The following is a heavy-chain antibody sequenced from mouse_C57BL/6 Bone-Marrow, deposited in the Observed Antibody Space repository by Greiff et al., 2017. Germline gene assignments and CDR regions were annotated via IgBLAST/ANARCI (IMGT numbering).Heavy chain of an antibody. J-gene: IGHJ2*01. D-gene: IGHD3-2*02. V-gene: IGHV1-53*01. CDR3: AREAQATLYYFDY. CDR2: INPSNGGT. Sequence: QVQLQQSGTELVQPGASVKLSCKASGYTFTSYWMHWVKQRPGQGLEWIGNINPSNGGTTYNEKFKSKATLTVDKSSSTASMQLSSLTSEDSAVYDWAREAQATLYYFDYWGKGTTLTVSS. CDR1: GYTFTSYW.